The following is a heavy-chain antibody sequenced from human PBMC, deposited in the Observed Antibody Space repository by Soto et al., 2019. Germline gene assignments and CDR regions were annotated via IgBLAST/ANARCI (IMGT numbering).Heavy chain of an antibody. D-gene: IGHD3-3*01. Sequence: GASVKVSCEASGYPFTSYCISWVRQAPGQGLEWMGWISAYNGNTNYAQKLQGRVTMTTDTSTSTAYMELRSLRSDDTAVYYCARSRYYDFTSNFDYWGQGTLVTVSS. J-gene: IGHJ4*02. CDR1: GYPFTSYC. CDR2: ISAYNGNT. V-gene: IGHV1-18*01. CDR3: ARSRYYDFTSNFDY.